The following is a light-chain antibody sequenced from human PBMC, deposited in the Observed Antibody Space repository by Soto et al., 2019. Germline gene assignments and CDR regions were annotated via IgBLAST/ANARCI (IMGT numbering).Light chain of an antibody. V-gene: IGKV1-39*01. CDR3: QQSYSSPPT. Sequence: DIQMTRSPSSLSASFGDRVTITCRASQTIMTYLNWYQQKPGKAPKLLIFAASSLQSGVPSRFSGSRSGPDFTLTISSLQPEDFATYYCQQSYSSPPTFGQGTKVDI. CDR1: QTIMTY. J-gene: IGKJ1*01. CDR2: AAS.